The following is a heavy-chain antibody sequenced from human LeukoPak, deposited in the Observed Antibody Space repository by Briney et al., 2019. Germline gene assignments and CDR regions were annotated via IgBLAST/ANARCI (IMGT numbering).Heavy chain of an antibody. Sequence: PGGSLRLSCAASGFTFSSYGMHWVRQAPGKGLEWLAVLSYDGRNKYYADSVKGRFTISRDNSKNTLYLQMNSLRAENTAVYYCAKDSDSYASDYYFDYWGQGTLVTVSS. CDR3: AKDSDSYASDYYFDY. CDR1: GFTFSSYG. J-gene: IGHJ4*02. D-gene: IGHD5-18*01. CDR2: LSYDGRNK. V-gene: IGHV3-30*18.